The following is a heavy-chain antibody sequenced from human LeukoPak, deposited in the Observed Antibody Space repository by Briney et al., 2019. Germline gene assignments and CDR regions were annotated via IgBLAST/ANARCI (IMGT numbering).Heavy chain of an antibody. J-gene: IGHJ6*03. Sequence: GGSLRLSCAASGFTFSSYWMHWVRQAPGKGLVWVSRINSDGSSTSYADSVKGRFTISRDNSKNTLYLQMNSLRAEDTAVYYCARDGVDTAMVSVYYYYYYMDVWGKGTTVTVSS. CDR1: GFTFSSYW. D-gene: IGHD5-18*01. CDR3: ARDGVDTAMVSVYYYYYYMDV. CDR2: INSDGSST. V-gene: IGHV3-74*01.